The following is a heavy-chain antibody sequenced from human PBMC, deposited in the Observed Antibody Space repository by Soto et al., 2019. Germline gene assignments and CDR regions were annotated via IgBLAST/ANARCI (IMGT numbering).Heavy chain of an antibody. Sequence: GGSLRLSCAASGFTFSDYYMSWIRQAPGKGLEWVSYISSSSSYTNYADSVKGRFTISRDNAKSSLYLQMNSLRAEDTAVYYCARDASGYSGYDWDSYYYYGMDVWGQGTTVTVSS. CDR2: ISSSSSYT. D-gene: IGHD5-12*01. CDR1: GFTFSDYY. V-gene: IGHV3-11*06. J-gene: IGHJ6*02. CDR3: ARDASGYSGYDWDSYYYYGMDV.